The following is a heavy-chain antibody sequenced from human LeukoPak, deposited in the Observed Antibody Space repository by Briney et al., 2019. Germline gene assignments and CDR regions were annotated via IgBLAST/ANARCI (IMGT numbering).Heavy chain of an antibody. CDR2: IASDGSHT. CDR3: AREESDYYDSSGYRGVFDI. J-gene: IGHJ3*02. D-gene: IGHD3-22*01. CDR1: GFTFSNYF. Sequence: GRSLRLSCAASGFTFSNYFMHWVRQAPGKGLEWVADIASDGSHTFYVESVKGRFTISRDNSKNTLYLQMNSLRAEDTAVYYCAREESDYYDSSGYRGVFDIWGQGTMVTVSS. V-gene: IGHV3-30-3*01.